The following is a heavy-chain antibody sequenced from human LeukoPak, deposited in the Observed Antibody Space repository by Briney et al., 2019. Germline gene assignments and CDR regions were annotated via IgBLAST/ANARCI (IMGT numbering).Heavy chain of an antibody. V-gene: IGHV7-4-1*02. J-gene: IGHJ4*02. D-gene: IGHD5-18*01. Sequence: ASVTVSCKASGYTFTNYAMNWVRQAPGQGLEWMGGINTNTGNPTHAQGFTGRFVFSLDTPVSTAYLQISSLKAEDTAVYYCASLNSYGYWGEYYFDYWGQGTLVTVSS. CDR2: INTNTGNP. CDR1: GYTFTNYA. CDR3: ASLNSYGYWGEYYFDY.